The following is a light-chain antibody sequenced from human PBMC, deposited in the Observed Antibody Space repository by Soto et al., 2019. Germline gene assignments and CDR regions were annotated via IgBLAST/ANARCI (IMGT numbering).Light chain of an antibody. J-gene: IGKJ2*01. CDR1: QSVSRA. Sequence: DIVLTQSPATLSVSPGESATLSCRASQSVSRALAWYQHVPGQAPRLLIYDSSTRATGVPARFSGSGSGTRFTLTISSLQSEDFAVEYCQQYNSWPPRYTFGQGTKLQI. CDR2: DSS. CDR3: QQYNSWPPRYT. V-gene: IGKV3-15*01.